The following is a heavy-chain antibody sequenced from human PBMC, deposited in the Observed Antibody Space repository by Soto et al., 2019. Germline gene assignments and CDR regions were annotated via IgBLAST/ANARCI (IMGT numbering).Heavy chain of an antibody. V-gene: IGHV4-31*03. D-gene: IGHD1-26*01. J-gene: IGHJ4*02. CDR3: ARSDTYFPAFDL. Sequence: SSETLSLTCSVSGVSISTSGYYWSWIRQHPGRGLEWIGYIYYGGLSKYNPSLKSRLTISVDASKNQLSLNLNSVTGADTAVYYCARSDTYFPAFDLWGLGSLVTVSS. CDR2: IYYGGLS. CDR1: GVSISTSGYY.